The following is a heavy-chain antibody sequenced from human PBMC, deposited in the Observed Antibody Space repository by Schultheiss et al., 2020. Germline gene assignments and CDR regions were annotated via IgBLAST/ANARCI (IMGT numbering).Heavy chain of an antibody. CDR3: ARSIRPRADSTWFFDS. CDR2: LNTAGNP. CDR1: GFTVTNNY. J-gene: IGHJ4*02. Sequence: GGSLRLSCAASGFTVTNNYVTWVRQVPGKGLEWVSVLNTAGNPDYADSMKGRFTISRDSSKNMFYLLMNSLTVEDTAVYYCARSIRPRADSTWFFDSWGQGTLVTGYS. D-gene: IGHD6-13*01. V-gene: IGHV3-66*01.